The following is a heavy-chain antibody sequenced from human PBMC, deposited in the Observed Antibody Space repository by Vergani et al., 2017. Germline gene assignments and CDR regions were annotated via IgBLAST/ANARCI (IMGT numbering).Heavy chain of an antibody. V-gene: IGHV3-9*01. CDR3: VKDIAASGNDWYFGL. CDR2: INWNSDSI. Sequence: EVQLVESGGGLVQPGRSLRLSCAASGFTFDDYAMHWVRQAPGKGLEWVSGINWNSDSIAYAESVKGRLTISRDNAKNSLYLQMNSLRAEDTALYYCVKDIAASGNDWYFGLWGRGTLVTVSS. D-gene: IGHD6-13*01. CDR1: GFTFDDYA. J-gene: IGHJ2*01.